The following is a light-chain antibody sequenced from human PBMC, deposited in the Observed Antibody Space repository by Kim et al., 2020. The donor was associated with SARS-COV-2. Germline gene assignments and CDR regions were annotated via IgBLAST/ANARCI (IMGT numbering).Light chain of an antibody. CDR1: HIVSDT. Sequence: APGKPAVSCGGGTHIVSDTVPWCQRKQGRAPVMFIHYNSDRPSGIPGRFSGSNAGNTATLTISRVEAGDEAEYYCQVWDSTRERGVFGGGTQLTVL. V-gene: IGLV3-21*04. CDR3: QVWDSTRERGV. CDR2: YNS. J-gene: IGLJ2*01.